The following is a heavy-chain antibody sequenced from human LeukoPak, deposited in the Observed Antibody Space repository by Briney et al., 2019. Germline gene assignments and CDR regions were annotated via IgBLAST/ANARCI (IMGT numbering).Heavy chain of an antibody. CDR3: ARDGYSYGPIDY. Sequence: LPGGSLRLSCAASGFTFSDHYMDWVRQAPGKGLEWVGRTRNKANSYTTEYAASVKGRFTISRDDSKNSLYLQMNSLKTEDTAVYYCARDGYSYGPIDYWGQGTLVTVSS. J-gene: IGHJ4*02. V-gene: IGHV3-72*01. CDR2: TRNKANSYTT. D-gene: IGHD5-18*01. CDR1: GFTFSDHY.